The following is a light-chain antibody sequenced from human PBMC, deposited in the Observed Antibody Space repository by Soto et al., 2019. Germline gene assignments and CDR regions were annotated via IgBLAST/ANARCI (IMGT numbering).Light chain of an antibody. V-gene: IGKV2-30*01. CDR2: KVS. CDR3: MQGKHWPPA. Sequence: DVVMTQSPLSLPVTLGQPASISCRSSQSLVYNDGNIYLNWFQQRPGQSPRRLIYKVSNRDSGVPDRFSGSGSDTDFTLKISSVEAEDVGVYYCMQGKHWPPAFGQGTKVEIK. J-gene: IGKJ1*01. CDR1: QSLVYNDGNIY.